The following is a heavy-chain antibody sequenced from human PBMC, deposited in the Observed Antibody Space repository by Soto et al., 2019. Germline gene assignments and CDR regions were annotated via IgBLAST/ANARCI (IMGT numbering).Heavy chain of an antibody. J-gene: IGHJ6*02. V-gene: IGHV4-4*02. CDR3: ASQDCSSTSCYGSAYYYGMDV. D-gene: IGHD2-2*01. Sequence: SETLSLTCAVSSGSISSSNWWSWVRQPPGKGLEWIGYIYHSGSTDYNPSLKRRVTISVDRSKNQFSLKLSSVTAADTAVYYCASQDCSSTSCYGSAYYYGMDVWGQGTTVTVSS. CDR1: SGSISSSNW. CDR2: IYHSGST.